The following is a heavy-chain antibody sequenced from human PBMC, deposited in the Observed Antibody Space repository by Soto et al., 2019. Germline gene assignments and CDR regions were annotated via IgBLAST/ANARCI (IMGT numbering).Heavy chain of an antibody. V-gene: IGHV1-69*06. CDR3: AREGRHFDY. J-gene: IGHJ4*02. CDR1: GVTFSSYA. CDR2: INPIFGTP. Sequence: QVQLVQSGAEVQRPGSAVKVSCKASGVTFSSYAISWVRQAPGQGLEWMGGINPIFGTPHYAQKYQGRVTITADTFTNTAYMELTRLTSDDTAVYFCAREGRHFDYWGQGTLVTVSS.